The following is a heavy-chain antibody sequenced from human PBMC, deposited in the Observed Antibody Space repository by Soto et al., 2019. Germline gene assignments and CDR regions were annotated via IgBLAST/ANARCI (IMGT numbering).Heavy chain of an antibody. CDR2: IYYSGST. Sequence: QVQLQESGPGLVKPSQTLSLTCTVSGGSISSGGYYWSWIRQHPGKGLEWIGYIYYSGSTYYNPSLKSRVTISVDTSKNQFSLKLSSVTAADTAVYYCARERRITRSTVVFFDYWGQGTLVTVSS. CDR3: ARERRITRSTVVFFDY. V-gene: IGHV4-31*03. CDR1: GGSISSGGYY. J-gene: IGHJ4*02. D-gene: IGHD3-16*01.